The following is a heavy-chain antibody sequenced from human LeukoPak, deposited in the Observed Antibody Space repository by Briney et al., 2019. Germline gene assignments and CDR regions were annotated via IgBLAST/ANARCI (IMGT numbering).Heavy chain of an antibody. CDR1: GFTFDDYG. Sequence: PGGSLRLSCAASGFTFDDYGMSWVRQAPGKGLECVSVIYTAGRPYYADSVKGRFTISRDNSENTVALQMNSLRAEDTAVYYCARDLVWFGEPKGYYNYMDVWGKGTTVTVSS. J-gene: IGHJ6*03. D-gene: IGHD3-10*01. CDR2: IYTAGRP. CDR3: ARDLVWFGEPKGYYNYMDV. V-gene: IGHV3-66*01.